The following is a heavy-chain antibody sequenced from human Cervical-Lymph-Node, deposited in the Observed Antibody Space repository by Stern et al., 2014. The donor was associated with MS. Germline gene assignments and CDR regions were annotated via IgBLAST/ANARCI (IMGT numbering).Heavy chain of an antibody. CDR1: GFTFSASV. CDR2: IRNKGKNYAT. CDR3: APSSAI. V-gene: IGHV3-73*02. J-gene: IGHJ3*02. Sequence: EVQLVESGGGLVQPGGSLQVSCAASGFTFSASVIHWVRQAPGKGLEWVGRIRNKGKNYATAYAVSVKGRFTISRDDSKNTAYLHMSSLKVEDTAVYYCAPSSAIWGRGTMVTVSS.